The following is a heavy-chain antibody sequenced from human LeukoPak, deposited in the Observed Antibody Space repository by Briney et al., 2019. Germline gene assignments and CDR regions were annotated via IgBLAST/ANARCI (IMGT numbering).Heavy chain of an antibody. CDR3: ARDRYTVMVMGYYGMDV. CDR1: GFTFTSYE. J-gene: IGHJ6*04. D-gene: IGHD5-18*01. CDR2: ISSSGSTI. V-gene: IGHV3-48*03. Sequence: GGSLRLSCAASGFTFTSYEMNWVRQSPGKGLEWVSYISSSGSTIYYADSVKGRFTISRDNAQNSLYLQMNSLRAEDTAVYYCARDRYTVMVMGYYGMDVWGKGTTVTVSS.